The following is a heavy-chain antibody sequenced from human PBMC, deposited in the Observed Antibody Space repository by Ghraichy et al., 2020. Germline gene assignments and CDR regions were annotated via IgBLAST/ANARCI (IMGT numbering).Heavy chain of an antibody. J-gene: IGHJ5*02. V-gene: IGHV4-34*01. Sequence: SETLSLTCAVYGGSFSGYYWSWIRQPPGKGLEWIGEINHSGSTNYNPSLKSRVTISVDTSKNQFSLKLSSVTAADTAVYYCARRIIRGGGDWFDPWGQGTLVTVSS. D-gene: IGHD2/OR15-2a*01. CDR2: INHSGST. CDR1: GGSFSGYY. CDR3: ARRIIRGGGDWFDP.